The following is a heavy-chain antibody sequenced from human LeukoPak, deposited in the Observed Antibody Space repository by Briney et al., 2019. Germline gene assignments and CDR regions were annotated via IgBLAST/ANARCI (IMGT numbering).Heavy chain of an antibody. V-gene: IGHV1-2*02. CDR3: ARVRGSVEMAT. J-gene: IGHJ4*02. D-gene: IGHD5-24*01. Sequence: ASVKVSCKASGYTFTSYGISWVRQAPGQGLEWMGWINPNSGGTNYAQKFQGRVTMTRDTSISTAYMELSRLRSDDTAVYYCARVRGSVEMATWGQGTLVTVSS. CDR2: INPNSGGT. CDR1: GYTFTSYG.